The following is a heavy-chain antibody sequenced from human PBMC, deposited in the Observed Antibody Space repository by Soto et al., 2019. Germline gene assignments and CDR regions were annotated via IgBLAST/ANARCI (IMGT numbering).Heavy chain of an antibody. CDR1: GFAFSNHW. CDR2: IRPDGSGS. J-gene: IGHJ4*02. D-gene: IGHD3-10*01. V-gene: IGHV3-74*01. Sequence: EVQLVESGGGLVQPGGSLRLSCAASGFAFSNHWIHWFRQAPGKGLVWVSRIRPDGSGSNYADSVQGRFAISRDNAQNTVYLQMNSLRVEDTALYYCSRDLVAGSGSCDSWGQGTLVTVSS. CDR3: SRDLVAGSGSCDS.